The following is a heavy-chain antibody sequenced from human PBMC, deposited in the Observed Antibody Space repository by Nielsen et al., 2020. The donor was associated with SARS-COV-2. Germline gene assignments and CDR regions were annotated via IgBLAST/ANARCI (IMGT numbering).Heavy chain of an antibody. D-gene: IGHD5-24*01. J-gene: IGHJ3*02. CDR2: INPSGGST. Sequence: ASVKVSCKASGYTFSSYYIHWARQAPGQGLEWMGIINPSGGSTNYAQQFQGRVTMTRDTSTSAVYMELSNLRFEDTAVYYCARATVTTTIDAFDIWGQGTMGTVSA. V-gene: IGHV1-46*01. CDR3: ARATVTTTIDAFDI. CDR1: GYTFSSYY.